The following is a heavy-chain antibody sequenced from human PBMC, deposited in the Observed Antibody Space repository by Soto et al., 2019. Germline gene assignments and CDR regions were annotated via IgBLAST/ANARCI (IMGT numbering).Heavy chain of an antibody. D-gene: IGHD3-9*01. CDR3: ARIAYYDILTGYYSVFDY. J-gene: IGHJ4*02. Sequence: RASVKVSCKASGYTFTGYYMHWVRQAPGQGLEWMGWINPNSGGTNYAQKFQGRVTMTRDTSISTAYMELSRLRSDDTAVYYCARIAYYDILTGYYSVFDYWGQGTLVTVSS. V-gene: IGHV1-2*02. CDR1: GYTFTGYY. CDR2: INPNSGGT.